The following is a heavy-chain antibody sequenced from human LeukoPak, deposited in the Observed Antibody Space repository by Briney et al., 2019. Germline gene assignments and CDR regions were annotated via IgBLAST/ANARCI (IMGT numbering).Heavy chain of an antibody. V-gene: IGHV3-48*01. Sequence: PGGSLRLSCAASGFAFNTYSMNWVRQAPGKGLEWVSSITSSSTTIYYADPVKGRFTISRDNAKNSLYLQMNTLRAEDTALYYCARGFCTSTSCFNDYWGQGTLVTVSS. CDR1: GFAFNTYS. CDR3: ARGFCTSTSCFNDY. D-gene: IGHD2-2*01. J-gene: IGHJ4*02. CDR2: ITSSSTTI.